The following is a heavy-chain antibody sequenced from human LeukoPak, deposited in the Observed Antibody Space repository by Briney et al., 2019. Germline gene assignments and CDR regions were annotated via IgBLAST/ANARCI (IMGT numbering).Heavy chain of an antibody. J-gene: IGHJ4*02. CDR3: ASSPGYSSSWTS. CDR1: GGSISSYY. V-gene: IGHV4-59*01. Sequence: SETLSLTCTVSGGSISSYYWGWIRQPAGKGLEWIGYIYYSGSTNYNPSLKSRVTISVDTSKNQFSLKLSSVTAADTAVYYCASSPGYSSSWTSWGQGTLVTVSS. D-gene: IGHD6-13*01. CDR2: IYYSGST.